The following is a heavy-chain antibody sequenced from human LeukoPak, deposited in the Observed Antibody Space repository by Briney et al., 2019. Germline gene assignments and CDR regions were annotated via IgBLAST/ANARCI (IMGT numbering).Heavy chain of an antibody. CDR3: ARGPTAVALVLEDY. D-gene: IGHD6-13*01. CDR2: INHSGST. CDR1: GGSFSGYY. V-gene: IGHV4-34*01. J-gene: IGHJ4*02. Sequence: SETLSLTCAVYGGSFSGYYWSWIRQPPGKGLEWIGEINHSGSTNYNPSLKSRVTISVDTSKNQFSLKLSSVTAADTAVYYCARGPTAVALVLEDYWGRGTLVTVSS.